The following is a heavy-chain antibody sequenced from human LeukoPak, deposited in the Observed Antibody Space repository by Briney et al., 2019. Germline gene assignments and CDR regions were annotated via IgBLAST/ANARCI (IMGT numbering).Heavy chain of an antibody. CDR2: ISSSGSTI. CDR1: GFTFSSYS. CDR3: ARDARSSSWSPAEYFQH. D-gene: IGHD6-13*01. J-gene: IGHJ1*01. V-gene: IGHV3-48*04. Sequence: AGGSLRLSCAASGFTFSSYSMNWVRQAPGKGLEWVSYISSSGSTIYYADSVKGRFTISRDNAKNSLYLQMNSLRAEDTAVYYCARDARSSSWSPAEYFQHWGQGTLVTVSS.